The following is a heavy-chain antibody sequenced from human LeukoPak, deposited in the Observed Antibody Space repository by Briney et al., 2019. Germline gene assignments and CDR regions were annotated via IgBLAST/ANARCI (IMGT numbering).Heavy chain of an antibody. CDR3: ARDRGTGSSSWQRGVAHYYYMDV. CDR2: IYSGGST. D-gene: IGHD6-13*01. Sequence: GGSLRLSCAAPGFTVSSNYMSWVRQAPGKGLEWVSVIYSGGSTYYADSVKGRFTISRDNSKNTLYLQMNSLRAEDTAVYYCARDRGTGSSSWQRGVAHYYYMDVWGKGTTVTVSS. J-gene: IGHJ6*03. CDR1: GFTVSSNY. V-gene: IGHV3-53*01.